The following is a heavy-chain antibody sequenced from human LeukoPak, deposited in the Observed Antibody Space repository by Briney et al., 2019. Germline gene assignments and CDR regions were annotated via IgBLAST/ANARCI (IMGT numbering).Heavy chain of an antibody. J-gene: IGHJ4*02. CDR1: GGTFSRYA. CDR2: IIPIFGTA. V-gene: IGHV1-69*05. Sequence: SVKVSCKASGGTFSRYAISWVRQAPGRGLKWMGGIIPIFGTANYAQKFQGRVTNTTDESTSTAYMELSSLRSEDTAVYYCARDIAGRDFGGYCGQGTLVTVSS. D-gene: IGHD1-20*01. CDR3: ARDIAGRDFGGY.